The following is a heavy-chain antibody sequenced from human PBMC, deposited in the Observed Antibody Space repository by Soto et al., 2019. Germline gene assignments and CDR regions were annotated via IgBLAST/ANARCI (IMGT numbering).Heavy chain of an antibody. J-gene: IGHJ6*02. V-gene: IGHV1-69*13. Sequence: ASVKVSCKASGGTFSSYAISWVRQAPGQGLEWMGGIIPIFGTANYAQKFQGRVTITADESTSTAYMELSSLRSEDTAVYYCARDFTPTYGMDFWGQGTTVTVSS. CDR3: ARDFTPTYGMDF. CDR1: GGTFSSYA. CDR2: IIPIFGTA.